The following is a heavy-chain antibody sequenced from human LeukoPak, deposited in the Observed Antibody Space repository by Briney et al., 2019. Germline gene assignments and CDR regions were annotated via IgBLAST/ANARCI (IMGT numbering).Heavy chain of an antibody. V-gene: IGHV3-7*01. CDR3: ARVSVAGLDY. J-gene: IGHJ4*02. Sequence: GGSLRLSCVASGFTFNTYWMSWVRQAPGKGLEWVANIKQDGSEKYYVDSVKGRFIISRDNAENSVYLQMISLRVEDTAVYYCARVSVAGLDYWGQGTLVTVSS. D-gene: IGHD6-19*01. CDR2: IKQDGSEK. CDR1: GFTFNTYW.